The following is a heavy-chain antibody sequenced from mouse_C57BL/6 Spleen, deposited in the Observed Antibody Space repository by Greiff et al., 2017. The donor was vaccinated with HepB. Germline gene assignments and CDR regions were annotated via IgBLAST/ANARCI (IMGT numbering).Heavy chain of an antibody. Sequence: VQLQQSGAELVMPGASVKLSCKASGYTFTSYWMHWVKQRPGQGLEWIGEIDPSDSYTNYNQKFKGKSTLTVDKSSSTAYMQLSSLTSEDSAVYYCARSGDYGSSYDYWGQGTTLTVSS. D-gene: IGHD1-1*01. CDR3: ARSGDYGSSYDY. CDR1: GYTFTSYW. J-gene: IGHJ2*01. CDR2: IDPSDSYT. V-gene: IGHV1-69*01.